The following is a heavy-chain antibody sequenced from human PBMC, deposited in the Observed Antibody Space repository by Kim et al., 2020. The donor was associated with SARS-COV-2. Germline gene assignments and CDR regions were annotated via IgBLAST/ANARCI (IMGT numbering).Heavy chain of an antibody. V-gene: IGHV3-21*01. CDR1: GFIFSSYS. CDR3: ATPSGV. Sequence: GGSLRLSCVASGFIFSSYSMNWVRQAPGKGLEWVSSIGSRPGYLYYADSVKGRFTGSRDNAKNSLYLQMNSLRADDTGVYFCATPSGVWGKWTTVIVSS. J-gene: IGHJ6*03. CDR2: IGSRPGYL. D-gene: IGHD3-10*01.